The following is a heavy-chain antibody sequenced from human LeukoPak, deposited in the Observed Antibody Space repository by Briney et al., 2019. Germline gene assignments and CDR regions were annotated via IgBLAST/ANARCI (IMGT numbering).Heavy chain of an antibody. D-gene: IGHD6-19*01. CDR1: GHTFTGYY. J-gene: IGHJ4*02. Sequence: GASVKVSCKTSGHTFTGYYMHWVRQAPGQGLEWMGWINPNSGGTNYAQKFQGRVTMTRDTSISTAYMELSRLRSDDTAVYYCARGRRFQWLLPFDYWGQGTLVTVSS. CDR3: ARGRRFQWLLPFDY. V-gene: IGHV1-2*02. CDR2: INPNSGGT.